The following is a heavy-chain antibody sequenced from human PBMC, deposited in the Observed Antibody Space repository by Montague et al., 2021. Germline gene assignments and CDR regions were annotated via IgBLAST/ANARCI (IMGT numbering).Heavy chain of an antibody. D-gene: IGHD1/OR15-1a*01. Sequence: SLRLSCAASGFPFSSYSMSWVRQAPGKGLEWVSTISGRDIGTYYADSVKGRLTVSRDNSKNTLYLQMNSLRAEDTAVYYCAKDPNNLTPPRWGQGTLVTVSS. J-gene: IGHJ4*02. CDR2: ISGRDIGT. CDR3: AKDPNNLTPPR. CDR1: GFPFSSYS. V-gene: IGHV3-23*01.